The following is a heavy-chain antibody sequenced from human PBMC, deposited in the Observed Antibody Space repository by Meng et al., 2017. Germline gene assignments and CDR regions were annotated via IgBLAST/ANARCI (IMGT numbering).Heavy chain of an antibody. CDR1: GCIFSMYA. D-gene: IGHD5-18*01. Sequence: QVQVVESGAVGKKPGSSVKVSCKASGCIFSMYAISWVRQAPGQGLEWMGGIIPIFGTANYAQKFQGRVTITADESTSTAYMELSSLRSEDTAVYYCARGGYSYGLWFDPWGQGTLVTVSS. CDR3: ARGGYSYGLWFDP. V-gene: IGHV1-69*01. CDR2: IIPIFGTA. J-gene: IGHJ5*02.